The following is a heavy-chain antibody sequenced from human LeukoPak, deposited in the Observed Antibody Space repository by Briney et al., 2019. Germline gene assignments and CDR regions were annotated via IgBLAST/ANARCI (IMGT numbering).Heavy chain of an antibody. J-gene: IGHJ3*02. CDR1: GGSISSGGYY. CDR2: IYYSGST. Sequence: SETLSLTCTVSGGSISSGGYYWSWIRQHPGKGLEWIGYIYYSGSTYYNPSPKSRVTISVDTSKNQFSLKLSSVTAADTAVYYCARSISSGWYDAFDIWGQGTMVTVSS. V-gene: IGHV4-31*03. CDR3: ARSISSGWYDAFDI. D-gene: IGHD6-19*01.